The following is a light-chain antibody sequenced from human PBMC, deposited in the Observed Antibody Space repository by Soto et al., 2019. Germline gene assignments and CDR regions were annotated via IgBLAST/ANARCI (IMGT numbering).Light chain of an antibody. CDR1: QSVGTW. CDR3: QQYHSYWT. J-gene: IGKJ1*01. Sequence: DIQMTQSPSTLSASVVDRVTITCRASQSVGTWLAWYQQKPGKAPKLLIYGASSLEGGVPSTFSGSGSGTEFTLTISSLQPDDFAIYYCQQYHSYWTFGQGTKVDIK. V-gene: IGKV1-5*01. CDR2: GAS.